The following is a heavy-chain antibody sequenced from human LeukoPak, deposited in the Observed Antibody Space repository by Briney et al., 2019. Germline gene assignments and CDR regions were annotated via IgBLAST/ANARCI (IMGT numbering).Heavy chain of an antibody. V-gene: IGHV3-15*06. D-gene: IGHD3-10*01. J-gene: IGHJ5*02. CDR2: IKSKTDGGTT. CDR3: TTGGVGEDNWFDP. CDR1: GFTFINAW. Sequence: GGSLRLSCAASGFTFINAWMSWVRQAPGKGLEWVGRIKSKTDGGTTNYAAPVKGRFTISRDDPKDMLYLQMNSLKTEDTAVYYCTTGGVGEDNWFDPWGRGILVTVSS.